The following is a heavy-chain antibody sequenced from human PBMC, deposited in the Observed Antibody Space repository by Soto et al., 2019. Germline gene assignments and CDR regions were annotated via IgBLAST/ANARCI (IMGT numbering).Heavy chain of an antibody. V-gene: IGHV4-59*08. CDR1: GGSISSYY. D-gene: IGHD1-1*01. J-gene: IGHJ4*02. CDR3: ARERVALDY. CDR2: IYYSGST. Sequence: SETLSLTCTVSGGSISSYYWSWIRQPPGKGLEWIGYIYYSGSTNYNPSLKSRVTISVDTSKNQFSLKLSSVTAADTAVYYCARERVALDYWGQGTLLTVSS.